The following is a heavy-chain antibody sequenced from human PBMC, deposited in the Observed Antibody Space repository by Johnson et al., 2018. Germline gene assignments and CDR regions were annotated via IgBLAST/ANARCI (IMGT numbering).Heavy chain of an antibody. CDR2: MTPKSGDT. V-gene: IGHV1-8*01. D-gene: IGHD6-19*01. Sequence: VQLVETGPEVKKPGASVKVSCKASGYTFSNYDINWVRQAAGQGLAWMRWMTPKSGDTGYAQKFQGGGTMTRNTSINTAYMELSSPTSEDTAVSYCSRVKKASYGWYYFDDWGQGTLVTVSA. CDR1: GYTFSNYD. CDR3: SRVKKASYGWYYFDD. J-gene: IGHJ4*02.